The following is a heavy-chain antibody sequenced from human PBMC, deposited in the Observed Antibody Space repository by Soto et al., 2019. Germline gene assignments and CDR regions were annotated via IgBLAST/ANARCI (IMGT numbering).Heavy chain of an antibody. J-gene: IGHJ6*02. CDR3: ARESYYDSSGYYPDYGMDA. CDR1: GGSISSGGYY. Sequence: SETLSLTCTVSGGSISSGGYYWSWIRQHPGKGLEWIGYIYYSGSTYYNPSLKSRVTISVDTSKNQSSLKLSSVTAADTAVYYCARESYYDSSGYYPDYGMDAWGQGTTVTVSS. D-gene: IGHD3-22*01. V-gene: IGHV4-31*03. CDR2: IYYSGST.